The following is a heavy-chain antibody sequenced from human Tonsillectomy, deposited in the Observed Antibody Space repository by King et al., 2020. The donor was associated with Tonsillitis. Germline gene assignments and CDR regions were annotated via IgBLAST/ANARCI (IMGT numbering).Heavy chain of an antibody. J-gene: IGHJ4*02. Sequence: VQLVESGGGVVKPGGSLRLSCAGSGFSFSDAWMSWVRQAPGKGLEWVGRIKTKSDGETTDYSAPVKGRFTISRDDSKNTVYLQMHSLKAEDTAVYYCSREDKVYNSAGLALYFFESGGRETLVTVSS. CDR3: SREDKVYNSAGLALYFFES. D-gene: IGHD6-19*01. CDR2: IKTKSDGETT. CDR1: GFSFSDAW. V-gene: IGHV3-15*01.